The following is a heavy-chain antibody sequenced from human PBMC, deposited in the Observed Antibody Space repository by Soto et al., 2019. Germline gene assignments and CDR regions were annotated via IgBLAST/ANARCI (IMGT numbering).Heavy chain of an antibody. J-gene: IGHJ5*02. CDR1: GFKFRNYA. V-gene: IGHV3-33*01. CDR2: IWFDGSKK. CDR3: ARAHTMMILDRFDP. D-gene: IGHD3-22*01. Sequence: GGSLRLSCAASGFKFRNYAIHWVRQAPGKGLEWLAVIWFDGSKKYYADSVKGRFTISRDNSKNTVYLDMNSLTADDSGVFYCARAHTMMILDRFDPWGHGTQVTVSS.